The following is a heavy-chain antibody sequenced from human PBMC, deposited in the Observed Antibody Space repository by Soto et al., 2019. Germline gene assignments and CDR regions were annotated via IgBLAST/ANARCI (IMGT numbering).Heavy chain of an antibody. Sequence: QVQLQESGPGLVKPSQTLSLTCTVSGGSINSGAYYWSWIRQNPGKGLEWIGYISNSGTSYYNTSLQSRVTISVDTAKNQFSLILSSVTAADTAVYYCARVLAYCTGGTCYSRWFDPWGQGTLVTVSS. CDR1: GGSINSGAYY. J-gene: IGHJ5*02. V-gene: IGHV4-31*03. CDR2: ISNSGTS. D-gene: IGHD2-15*01. CDR3: ARVLAYCTGGTCYSRWFDP.